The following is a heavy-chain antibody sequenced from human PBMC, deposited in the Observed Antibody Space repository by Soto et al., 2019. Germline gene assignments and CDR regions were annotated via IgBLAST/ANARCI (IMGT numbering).Heavy chain of an antibody. J-gene: IGHJ4*02. D-gene: IGHD3-22*01. CDR3: AGDRGLKDGSGYYYVPHLDY. Sequence: QLQLLQSGAELRKPGASVKVACKAAAYNCSSYGIIWVRQAPGQGLEWVGWHRVFNAHTNYAKKVQGRISMAADTSTTRAYMELRSLRSDDTAVYYCAGDRGLKDGSGYYYVPHLDYWGQGTLVTVSS. CDR1: AYNCSSYG. V-gene: IGHV1-18*01. CDR2: HRVFNAHT.